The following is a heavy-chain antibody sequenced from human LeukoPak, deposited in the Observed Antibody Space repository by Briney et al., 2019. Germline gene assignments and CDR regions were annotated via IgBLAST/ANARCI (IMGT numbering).Heavy chain of an antibody. CDR2: ILSGGAT. CDR1: DFSVNTNC. J-gene: IGHJ4*02. CDR3: VRCGYSSGWYRN. Sequence: GGSLRLSCAASDFSVNTNCMNWVRQAPGKGLEWVSVILSGGATYYADSVKGRFTISRDNSKNTLYLQMNSLTVDDTAVYYCVRCGYSSGWYRNWGQGTLVTVSS. V-gene: IGHV3-53*01. D-gene: IGHD6-19*01.